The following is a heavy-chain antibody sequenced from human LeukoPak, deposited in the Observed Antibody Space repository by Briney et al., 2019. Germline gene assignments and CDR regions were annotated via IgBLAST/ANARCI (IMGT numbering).Heavy chain of an antibody. CDR2: TNPSGGST. CDR1: GYTFTSYY. J-gene: IGHJ4*02. D-gene: IGHD2-21*02. V-gene: IGHV1-46*01. CDR3: ARDGSYGGGDCYVDY. Sequence: GASVKVSCKASGYTFTSYYMHWVRQAPGQGLEWMGITNPSGGSTSYAQKFQGRVTMTRDTSTSTVYMELSSLRSEDTAVYYCARDGSYGGGDCYVDYWGQGTLVTVSS.